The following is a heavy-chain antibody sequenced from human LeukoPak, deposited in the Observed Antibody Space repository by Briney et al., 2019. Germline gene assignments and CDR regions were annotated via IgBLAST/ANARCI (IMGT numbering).Heavy chain of an antibody. Sequence: GGSLRLSCAASGFTFSSYWMSWVRQAPGKGLEWVANINGDESEKYYVDSVKGGFTISRDNAKNSLYLQMNSLRVDDTAIYYCSRGEGDDYWGQGTLVTVSS. CDR2: INGDESEK. V-gene: IGHV3-7*01. CDR1: GFTFSSYW. J-gene: IGHJ4*02. CDR3: SRGEGDDY. D-gene: IGHD3-10*01.